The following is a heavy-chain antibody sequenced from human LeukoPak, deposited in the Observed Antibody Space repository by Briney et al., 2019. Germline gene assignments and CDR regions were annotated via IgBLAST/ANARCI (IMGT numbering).Heavy chain of an antibody. V-gene: IGHV3-23*01. CDR3: AKVRYCSSTSCYAFDY. Sequence: GGSLRLSCAVSGFSFSSYAMSWVRQAPGKGLEWVSAISDSGGKTYYADSVKGRFTIPRDNSKNTLYLQMNSLRAEDTAVYYCAKVRYCSSTSCYAFDYWGQGTLVTVSS. J-gene: IGHJ4*02. CDR2: ISDSGGKT. D-gene: IGHD2-2*01. CDR1: GFSFSSYA.